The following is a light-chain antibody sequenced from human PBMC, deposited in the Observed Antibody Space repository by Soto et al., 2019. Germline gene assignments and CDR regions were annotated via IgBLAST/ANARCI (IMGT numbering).Light chain of an antibody. CDR3: QQYAPSPAIT. CDR1: QSVSRNY. Sequence: ETVLTPSPGTLSLSPCEIATLSFSASQSVSRNYLVWYQQKPGQAPRLLISGVSTRATGIPDRFSGSGSGTDFTLTISRLEPEDVAVYYCQQYAPSPAITFGQGTRL. CDR2: GVS. V-gene: IGKV3-20*01. J-gene: IGKJ5*01.